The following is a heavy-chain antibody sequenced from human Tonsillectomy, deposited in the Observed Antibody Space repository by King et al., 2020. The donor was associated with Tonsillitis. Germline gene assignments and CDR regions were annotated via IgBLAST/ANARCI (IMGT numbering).Heavy chain of an antibody. CDR2: IDPSDSYT. D-gene: IGHD3-9*01. CDR3: ARHVMYYDILTEAYYYYGMDV. Sequence: QLVQSGAEVKKPGESLRISCKGSGYSFTSYWISWVRQMPGKGLEWMGRIDPSDSYTNYSPSFQGHVTISADKSISTAYLQWSSLKASDTAMYYYARHVMYYDILTEAYYYYGMDVWGQGTTVTVSS. CDR1: GYSFTSYW. J-gene: IGHJ6*02. V-gene: IGHV5-10-1*01.